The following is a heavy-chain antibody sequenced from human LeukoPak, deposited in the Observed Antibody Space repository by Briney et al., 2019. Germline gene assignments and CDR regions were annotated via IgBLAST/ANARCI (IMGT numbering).Heavy chain of an antibody. Sequence: PGGSLRLSCAASGFIFSDYYMSWIRQAPGEGLEWVSYISSSGTTIHYADSVKGRFTVSRDNAKNSLFLQMNSLRVEDTAVYYCAGGGRGYSGSYFSTYWGQGTLVTVSS. CDR1: GFIFSDYY. D-gene: IGHD1-26*01. CDR3: AGGGRGYSGSYFSTY. CDR2: ISSSGTTI. V-gene: IGHV3-11*01. J-gene: IGHJ4*02.